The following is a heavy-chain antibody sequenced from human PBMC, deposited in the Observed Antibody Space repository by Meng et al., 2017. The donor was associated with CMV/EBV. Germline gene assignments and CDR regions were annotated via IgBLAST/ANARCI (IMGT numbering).Heavy chain of an antibody. J-gene: IGHJ4*02. D-gene: IGHD2-21*02. Sequence: QEQLQEWGAGVVKPSQTQAITCTVPGGSISNGEYYWRWIRQHPGKGLEWIGYIYYSGSTYYNPSLKSRVTISVDTSKNQFSLKLSSVTAADTAVYYCAREGDNPFDYWGQGTLVTVSS. CDR2: IYYSGST. CDR3: AREGDNPFDY. V-gene: IGHV4-30-4*08. CDR1: GGSISNGEYY.